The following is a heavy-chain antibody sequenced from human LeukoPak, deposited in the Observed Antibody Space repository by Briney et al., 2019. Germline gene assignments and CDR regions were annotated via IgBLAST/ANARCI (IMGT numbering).Heavy chain of an antibody. V-gene: IGHV1-46*01. Sequence: ASVSVSCTASGYTFTIYYMDWGRQAPGQGLGWMGIINPSDGSTSYAQKFQGRVTMTRDTSTSTVYMELSSLRSEDTAVYYCARGPLDTAMEGDFDYWGQGTLVTVSS. CDR3: ARGPLDTAMEGDFDY. CDR1: GYTFTIYY. D-gene: IGHD5-18*01. CDR2: INPSDGST. J-gene: IGHJ4*02.